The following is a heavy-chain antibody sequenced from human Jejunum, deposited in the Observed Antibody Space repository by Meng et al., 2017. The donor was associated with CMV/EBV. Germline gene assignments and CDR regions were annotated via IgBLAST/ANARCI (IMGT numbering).Heavy chain of an antibody. J-gene: IGHJ4*02. V-gene: IGHV4-30-4*08. Sequence: QVMLLGRVPGLLNTYTPSPITSVAVGGSIGSGDYYWSWIRQPPGKGLEWIGYIHDTGSTYYNPSLKSRVDISLGTSRNHFSLTLSSVTAEDTAVYFCARGSIFVSFDSWGQGTLVTVSS. CDR2: IHDTGST. D-gene: IGHD3-3*01. CDR1: GGSIGSGDYY. CDR3: ARGSIFVSFDS.